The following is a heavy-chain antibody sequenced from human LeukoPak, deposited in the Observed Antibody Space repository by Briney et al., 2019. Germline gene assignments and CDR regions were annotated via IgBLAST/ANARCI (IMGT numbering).Heavy chain of an antibody. CDR1: GGSISSYY. CDR3: ARTDCSSTSCYTYQHFDY. V-gene: IGHV4-59*08. CDR2: IYYSGST. J-gene: IGHJ4*02. Sequence: PSETLSLTCTVSGGSISSYYWSWIRQPPGKGLEWIGYIYYSGSTNYNPSLKSRVAISVDTSKNQFSLKLSSVTAADTAVYYCARTDCSSTSCYTYQHFDYWGQGTLVTVSS. D-gene: IGHD2-2*02.